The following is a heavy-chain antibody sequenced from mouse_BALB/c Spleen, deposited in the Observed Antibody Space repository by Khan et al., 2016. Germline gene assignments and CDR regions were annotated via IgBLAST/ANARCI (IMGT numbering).Heavy chain of an antibody. D-gene: IGHD1-1*01. J-gene: IGHJ4*01. CDR2: ISYSGST. CDR3: AGGQGYYDDVDY. CDR1: GYSITSDYA. V-gene: IGHV3-2*02. Sequence: EVQLQESGPGLVKPSQSLSLTCTVTGYSITSDYAWNWIRQFPGNKLEWMGYISYSGSTSYNPSLKSRISITRDKSKNQFFLQLNTVSTEDTATYYCAGGQGYYDDVDYWGQGTSVTVSS.